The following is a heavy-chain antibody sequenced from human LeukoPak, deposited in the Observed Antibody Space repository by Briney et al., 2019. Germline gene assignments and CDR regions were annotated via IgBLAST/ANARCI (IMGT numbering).Heavy chain of an antibody. D-gene: IGHD3-3*01. CDR2: INHSGST. Sequence: SETLSLTCAVYGGSFSGYYWSWIRQPPGKGLEWIGEINHSGSTNYNPSLKSRVTISVDTSKNQFSLKLSSVTAAGTAVYYCARGESYYDFWSGYPPGWFDPWGQGTLVTVSS. CDR3: ARGESYYDFWSGYPPGWFDP. V-gene: IGHV4-34*01. J-gene: IGHJ5*02. CDR1: GGSFSGYY.